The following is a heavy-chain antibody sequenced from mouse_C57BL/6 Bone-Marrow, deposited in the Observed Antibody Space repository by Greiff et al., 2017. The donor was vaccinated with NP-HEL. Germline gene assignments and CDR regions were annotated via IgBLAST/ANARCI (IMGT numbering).Heavy chain of an antibody. D-gene: IGHD2-4*01. Sequence: EVQRVESGAELVRPGASVKLSCTASGFNIKDDYMHWVKQRPEQGLEWIGWIDPENGDTEYASKFQGKATITADTSSNTAYLQLSSLTSEDTAVYYCTVYDYDGFAYWGQGTLVTVSA. CDR2: IDPENGDT. J-gene: IGHJ3*01. V-gene: IGHV14-4*01. CDR3: TVYDYDGFAY. CDR1: GFNIKDDY.